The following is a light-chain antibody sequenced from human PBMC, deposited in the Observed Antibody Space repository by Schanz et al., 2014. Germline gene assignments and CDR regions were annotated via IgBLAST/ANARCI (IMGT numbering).Light chain of an antibody. CDR3: QHYDSSSLFT. J-gene: IGKJ5*01. CDR1: QSVTTRS. V-gene: IGKV3-20*01. CDR2: GAS. Sequence: EIVLTQSPDTLSLSPGEGVTLSCRASQSVTTRSLAWYQQKPGQAPRLLIYGASTRASGIPDRFSGSGSGTDFTLTISRLEPEDFAVYYCQHYDSSSLFTFGRGTRLEI.